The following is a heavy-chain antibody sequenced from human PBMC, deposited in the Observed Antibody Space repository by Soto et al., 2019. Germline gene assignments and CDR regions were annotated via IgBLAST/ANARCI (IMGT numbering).Heavy chain of an antibody. J-gene: IGHJ4*02. D-gene: IGHD1-26*01. CDR3: ARESGSYVS. CDR1: GFTFSSYA. V-gene: IGHV3-30-3*01. CDR2: ISYDGSNK. Sequence: QVQLVESGGGVVQPGRSLRLSCVASGFTFSSYAMHWVRQAPGKGLEWVAVISYDGSNKYYADSVKGRFTISRDNSKNTLYLQMNSLRAEDTAVYYCARESGSYVSWGQGTLVTVSS.